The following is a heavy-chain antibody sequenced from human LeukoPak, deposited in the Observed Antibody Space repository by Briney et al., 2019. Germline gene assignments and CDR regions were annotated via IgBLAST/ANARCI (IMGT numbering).Heavy chain of an antibody. V-gene: IGHV3-23*01. J-gene: IGHJ4*02. CDR2: ISGSGGST. Sequence: GGSLRLSCAASGFTFSSYAMSWVRQAPGKGLEWVSAISGSGGSTYYADSVKGRFTISRDNSKNTLYLQMNSLRAEDTAVYYCARDQSSLNYFDYWGQGTLVAVSS. CDR1: GFTFSSYA. CDR3: ARDQSSLNYFDY.